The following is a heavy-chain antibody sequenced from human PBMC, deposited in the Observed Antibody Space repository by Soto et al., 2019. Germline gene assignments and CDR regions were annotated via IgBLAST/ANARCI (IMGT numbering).Heavy chain of an antibody. CDR2: IYAGGST. CDR1: GFIVSSNY. D-gene: IGHD3-10*01. Sequence: EVQLVESGGGLVQPGGSLRLSCAASGFIVSSNYMTWVRQAPGKGLEWVSVIYAGGSTFYADSVKGRLTISRDNSKNTVYLQMTSLRAEDTAVYYCARPRQNYYDPGSYYYGMDVWGQGTTVTVSS. CDR3: ARPRQNYYDPGSYYYGMDV. V-gene: IGHV3-53*01. J-gene: IGHJ6*02.